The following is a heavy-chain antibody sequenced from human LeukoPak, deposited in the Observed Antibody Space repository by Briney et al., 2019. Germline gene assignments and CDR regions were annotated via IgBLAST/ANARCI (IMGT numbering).Heavy chain of an antibody. J-gene: IGHJ4*02. V-gene: IGHV1-8*01. CDR3: AREVPYDSSRYYQPFDY. CDR2: MNPNSGNT. D-gene: IGHD3-22*01. CDR1: GYTFTSYD. Sequence: ASVKVSCKASGYTFTSYDINWVRQATGQGLEWMGWMNPNSGNTGYAQNLQGRVTMTTDTSTSTAYMELRSLRSDDTAVYYCAREVPYDSSRYYQPFDYWGQGTLVTVSS.